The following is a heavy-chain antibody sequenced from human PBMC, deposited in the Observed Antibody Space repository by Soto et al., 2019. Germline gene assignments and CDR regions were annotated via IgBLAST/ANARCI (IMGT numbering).Heavy chain of an antibody. CDR1: GFTFSNAW. Sequence: EVQLVESGGGLVKPGESQRLSCVASGFTFSNAWMHWVRQAPGKGLEWVGHIRSKSDGGTADYGAPVKGRFTISRDESKNMLYLQMNSLKTEDTAVYYCTTDAAMPGTNYFDYWGQGALVTVSS. CDR2: IRSKSDGGTA. D-gene: IGHD1-1*01. V-gene: IGHV3-15*07. CDR3: TTDAAMPGTNYFDY. J-gene: IGHJ4*02.